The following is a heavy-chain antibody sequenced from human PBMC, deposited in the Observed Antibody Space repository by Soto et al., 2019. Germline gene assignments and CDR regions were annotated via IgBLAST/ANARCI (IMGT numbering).Heavy chain of an antibody. CDR3: ARVVYGLDFDY. Sequence: QVQLVQSGAEVKKPGASVKVSCKASGYTFTSYYMHWVRQAPGQGLEWMGIINPSGGSTSYAQKFQGRVTVTRDTSTSKVYIELSSLRSEDTAVYYCARVVYGLDFDYWGQGTLVTVS. CDR1: GYTFTSYY. CDR2: INPSGGST. D-gene: IGHD3-10*01. J-gene: IGHJ4*02. V-gene: IGHV1-46*01.